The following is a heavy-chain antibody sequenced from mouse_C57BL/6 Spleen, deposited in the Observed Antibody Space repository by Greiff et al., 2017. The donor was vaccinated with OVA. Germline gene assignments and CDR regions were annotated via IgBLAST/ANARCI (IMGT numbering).Heavy chain of an antibody. Sequence: QVQLKQPGAELVKPGASVKLSCKASGYTFTSYWMHWVKQRPGQGLEWIGMIHPNSGSTNYNEKFKSKATLTVDKSSSTAYMQLSSLTSEDSAVYECARQSANWDLFAYWGQGTLVTVSA. D-gene: IGHD4-1*01. CDR2: IHPNSGST. V-gene: IGHV1-64*01. CDR1: GYTFTSYW. CDR3: ARQSANWDLFAY. J-gene: IGHJ3*01.